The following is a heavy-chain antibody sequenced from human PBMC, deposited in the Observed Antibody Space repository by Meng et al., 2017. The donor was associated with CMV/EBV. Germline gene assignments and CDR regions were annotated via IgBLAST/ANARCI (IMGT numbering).Heavy chain of an antibody. V-gene: IGHV4-59*01. Sequence: GSLRLSCTVSGGSISSYYWNWIRQPPGKGLEWIGYIYYSGSTDYNPSLKSRVTISVDTSKNQFSLKLSSVTAADTAVYYCARASGSLISFDYWGQGTLVTVSS. D-gene: IGHD1-26*01. CDR1: GGSISSYY. CDR3: ARASGSLISFDY. J-gene: IGHJ4*02. CDR2: IYYSGST.